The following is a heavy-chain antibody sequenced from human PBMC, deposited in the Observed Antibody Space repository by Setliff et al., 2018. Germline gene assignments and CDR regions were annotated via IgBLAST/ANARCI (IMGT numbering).Heavy chain of an antibody. V-gene: IGHV1-18*01. Sequence: ASVKVSCKASGYTFTDYGISWVRQAPGQGLEWMGWISPYTGNTFYAPQFQGRVIMTTDTSAKTAYMDLRSLRPDDTAVYYCARINFYVSSGYYYASDNWGQGTLVTVSS. CDR2: ISPYTGNT. D-gene: IGHD3-22*01. J-gene: IGHJ4*02. CDR1: GYTFTDYG. CDR3: ARINFYVSSGYYYASDN.